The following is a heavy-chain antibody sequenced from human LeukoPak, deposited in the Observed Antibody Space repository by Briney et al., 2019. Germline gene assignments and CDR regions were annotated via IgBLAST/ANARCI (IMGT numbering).Heavy chain of an antibody. V-gene: IGHV3-7*02. CDR1: GFIFSNYW. CDR2: MNKDGSEK. D-gene: IGHD4-23*01. J-gene: IGHJ4*02. CDR3: ARGRPHGNDY. Sequence: GGSLRLSCAVSGFIFSNYWMGWVRQAPGKRPEWVANMNKDGSEKYYADSVKGRFTISRDNARNSVYLQMNSLRVEDTAVYYCARGRPHGNDYWGQGTLVTVSS.